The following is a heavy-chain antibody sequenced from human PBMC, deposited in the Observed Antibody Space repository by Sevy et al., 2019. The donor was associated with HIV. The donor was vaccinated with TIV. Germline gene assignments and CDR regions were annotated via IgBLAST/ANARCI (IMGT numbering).Heavy chain of an antibody. D-gene: IGHD4-17*01. V-gene: IGHV4-31*03. CDR3: ARGAPNDYEGY. J-gene: IGHJ4*02. Sequence: SETLSLTCTVSGGSINSGAYYWSWIRQHPEKGLEWIGYIYYSGSTYYNPSLKSRVTISVDTSKNQFSLKLSSVTAADTAVYYCARGAPNDYEGYWGQGTLVTVSS. CDR1: GGSINSGAYY. CDR2: IYYSGST.